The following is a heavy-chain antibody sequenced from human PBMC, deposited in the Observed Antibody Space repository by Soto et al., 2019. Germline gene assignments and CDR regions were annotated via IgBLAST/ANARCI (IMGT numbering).Heavy chain of an antibody. CDR1: GFSLSTSGVC. Sequence: SGPTLVNPTQTLTLTCTFSGFSLSTSGVCVSWIRQPPGKALEWLARIDWDDDKYYSTSLKTRLTISKDTSKNQVVLTMTNMDPVDTATFYCARTTYYDFWSGYSTYYYYSYMDVWGKGTTVTVSS. V-gene: IGHV2-70*11. CDR3: ARTTYYDFWSGYSTYYYYSYMDV. D-gene: IGHD3-3*01. J-gene: IGHJ6*03. CDR2: IDWDDDK.